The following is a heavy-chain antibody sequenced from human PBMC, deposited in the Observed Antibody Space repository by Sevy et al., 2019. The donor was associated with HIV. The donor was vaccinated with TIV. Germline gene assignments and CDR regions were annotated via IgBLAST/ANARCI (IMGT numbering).Heavy chain of an antibody. CDR3: ARQGWSVVVVAASGNGLDV. CDR1: GGSISSSSYY. V-gene: IGHV4-39*01. J-gene: IGHJ6*02. CDR2: IYYSGST. Sequence: SETLSLTCTVPGGSISSSSYYWAWIRQPPGKGLEWIGSIYYSGSTYYNPSLKSRVTISVDTSKNQFSLKVTSVTAADTAVYYCARQGWSVVVVAASGNGLDVWGQGTTVTVSS. D-gene: IGHD2-15*01.